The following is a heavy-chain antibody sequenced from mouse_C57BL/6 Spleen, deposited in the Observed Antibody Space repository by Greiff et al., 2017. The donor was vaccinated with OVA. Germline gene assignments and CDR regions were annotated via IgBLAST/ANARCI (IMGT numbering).Heavy chain of an antibody. CDR3: ARVGSSLYAMDY. CDR2: IYPGSGNT. Sequence: VQVVESGAELVRPGASVKLSCKASGYTFTDYYINWVKQRPGQGLEWIARIYPGSGNTYYNEKFKGKATLTAEKSSSTAYMQRSSLTSEDSAVYFCARVGSSLYAMDYWGQGTSVTVSS. V-gene: IGHV1-76*01. D-gene: IGHD1-1*01. CDR1: GYTFTDYY. J-gene: IGHJ4*01.